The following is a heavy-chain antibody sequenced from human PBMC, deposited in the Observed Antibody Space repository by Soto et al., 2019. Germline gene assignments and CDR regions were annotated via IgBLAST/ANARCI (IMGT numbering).Heavy chain of an antibody. J-gene: IGHJ6*02. CDR1: GYTFNGFF. CDR3: ARYCATASCYAPGGMDV. D-gene: IGHD2-2*01. Sequence: QVQLVQSGADVKKPGASVKVSCEASGYTFNGFFLQWVRQAPGQGLEWMGWINPNSGSTKYAQKFQGRVTMTGDTSISTAYMELSSLTSDDTAVYYCARYCATASCYAPGGMDVWGQGTTVTVSS. V-gene: IGHV1-2*02. CDR2: INPNSGST.